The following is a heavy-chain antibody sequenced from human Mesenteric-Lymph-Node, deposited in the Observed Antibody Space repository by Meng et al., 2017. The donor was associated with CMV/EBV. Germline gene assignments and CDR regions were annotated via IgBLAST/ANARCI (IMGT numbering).Heavy chain of an antibody. V-gene: IGHV1-3*01. D-gene: IGHD3-10*01. Sequence: SGYIVTNDTLHVGRQAPGQSLEGLGWINPANGYTKESQKFQGRVNISRDTSATTAYLELSSLTYEDTAVYYCARAPYYGSGPHMEFDYWGQGTLVTVSS. CDR2: INPANGYT. J-gene: IGHJ4*02. CDR1: GYIVTNDT. CDR3: ARAPYYGSGPHMEFDY.